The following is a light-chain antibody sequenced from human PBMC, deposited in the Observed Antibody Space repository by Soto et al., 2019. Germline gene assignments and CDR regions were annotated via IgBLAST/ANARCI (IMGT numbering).Light chain of an antibody. CDR3: QQYTNWPPNT. Sequence: EIVLTQSPGTLSLSPGERATLSCRSSQSVSSSNLAWYQQRPGQAPRLLIYGASTRATGVPARFSGRGSGTEFTLTISSLQSEDFAVYYCQQYTNWPPNTFGQGTRLEI. V-gene: IGKV3-15*01. J-gene: IGKJ5*01. CDR2: GAS. CDR1: QSVSSSN.